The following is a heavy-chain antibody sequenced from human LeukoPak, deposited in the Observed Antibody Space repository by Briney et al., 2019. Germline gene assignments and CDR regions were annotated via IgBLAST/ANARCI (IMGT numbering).Heavy chain of an antibody. CDR1: GFSFSSHS. CDR3: ARDQDWAFDY. CDR2: VSGSSTTI. V-gene: IGHV3-48*01. J-gene: IGHJ4*02. D-gene: IGHD3/OR15-3a*01. Sequence: GGSLRLSCAASGFSFSSHSMNWVRQAPGKGLEWVSYVSGSSTTIDYADSAKGRFIISRDNAKKSLYLQMNNLRAEDTAVYYCARDQDWAFDYWGQGILVTVSS.